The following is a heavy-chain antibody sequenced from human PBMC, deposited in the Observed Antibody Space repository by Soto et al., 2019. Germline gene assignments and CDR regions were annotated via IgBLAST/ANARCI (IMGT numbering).Heavy chain of an antibody. CDR2: ISYDGSNK. Sequence: GGSLRLSCAASGFTFSSYAMHWVRQAPGKGLEWVAVISYDGSNKYYADSVKGRFTISRDNSKNTLYLQMNSLRAEDTAVYYCAREVLLKKYYFDYWGQGTLVTVSS. D-gene: IGHD1-26*01. V-gene: IGHV3-30-3*01. CDR3: AREVLLKKYYFDY. J-gene: IGHJ4*02. CDR1: GFTFSSYA.